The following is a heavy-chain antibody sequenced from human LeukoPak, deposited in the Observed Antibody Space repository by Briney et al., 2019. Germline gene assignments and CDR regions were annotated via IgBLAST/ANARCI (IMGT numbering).Heavy chain of an antibody. CDR1: GGSISGYY. CDR3: ARHTGTRIDY. CDR2: IYSSGTT. V-gene: IGHV4-4*07. Sequence: NPSETLSLTCTVSGGSISGYYCNWIRQPAGKGLEWIGRIYSSGTTTYNPSLKSRVTMSVDTSKNQFSLKLSSMTAADTAVYYCARHTGTRIDYWGQGTLVTVSS. J-gene: IGHJ4*02. D-gene: IGHD2-8*02.